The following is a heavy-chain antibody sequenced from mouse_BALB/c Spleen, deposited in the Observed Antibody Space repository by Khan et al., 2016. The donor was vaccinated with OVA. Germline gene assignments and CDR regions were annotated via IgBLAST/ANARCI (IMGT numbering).Heavy chain of an antibody. J-gene: IGHJ3*01. CDR3: AREGDDGGLAY. V-gene: IGHV5-12*02. CDR2: ISNRGATT. D-gene: IGHD2-3*01. CDR1: GFTFSDYY. Sequence: EVQLQESGGGLVQPGGSLKLSCATSGFTFSDYYMYWVRKTPEKRLEWVAYISNRGATTYYPDTLRGRFTISRDNAKNTLYLQMSRLKSEDTAIYYCAREGDDGGLAYWGQGTLVTVSA.